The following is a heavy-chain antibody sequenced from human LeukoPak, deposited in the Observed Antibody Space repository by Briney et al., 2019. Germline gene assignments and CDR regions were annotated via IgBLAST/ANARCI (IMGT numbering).Heavy chain of an antibody. D-gene: IGHD3-16*01. V-gene: IGHV3-7*01. J-gene: IGHJ4*02. CDR2: IKQDGSEK. Sequence: PGGSLRLSCAASGFTFSSYWMSWVRQAPGKGLEWVANIKQDGSEKYYVDSVKGRFTISRDNAKNSLYLQMNSLRAEDTAVYCCARVYWGDYFDYWGQGTLVTVSS. CDR3: ARVYWGDYFDY. CDR1: GFTFSSYW.